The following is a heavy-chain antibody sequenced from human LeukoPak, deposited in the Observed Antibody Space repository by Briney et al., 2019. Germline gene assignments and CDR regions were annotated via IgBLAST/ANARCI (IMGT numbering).Heavy chain of an antibody. V-gene: IGHV4-38-2*02. J-gene: IGHJ6*03. Sequence: SETLSLTCTVSGYSISSGYYWGWIRQPPGKGLEWIGSIYHSGSTYYNPSLKSRVTISVDTSKNQFSLKLSSVTAADTAVYYCARASRGDYYYYYMDVWGKGTTVTVSS. CDR3: ARASRGDYYYYYMDV. CDR2: IYHSGST. CDR1: GYSISSGYY.